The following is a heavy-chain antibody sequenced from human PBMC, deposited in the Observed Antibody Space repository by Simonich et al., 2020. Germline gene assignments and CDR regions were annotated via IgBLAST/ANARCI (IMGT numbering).Heavy chain of an antibody. D-gene: IGHD7-27*01. Sequence: QVQLVQSGAEVKKPGASVKVSCKASGYTFPGYYMHWVRQAPGQGLGRRGRNNPTSGAKNYEQKFQGRVTMTRDTSISTAYMELSRLRSDDTAVYYCASGWDWGFSHMSDYWGQGTLVTVSS. V-gene: IGHV1-2*06. CDR1: GYTFPGYY. CDR2: NNPTSGAK. J-gene: IGHJ4*02. CDR3: ASGWDWGFSHMSDY.